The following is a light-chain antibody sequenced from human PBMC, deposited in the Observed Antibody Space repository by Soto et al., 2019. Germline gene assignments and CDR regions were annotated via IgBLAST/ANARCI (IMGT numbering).Light chain of an antibody. Sequence: EIEMTQSPATLSVSPGERVTLSCRASQNVSSHLAWYQHKPGQAPRLLTYGASSRAAAAPARFRGSGAGTEFTLTIRSLQSEDFAVYYCQQYDTWPRTFGPGSKV. CDR2: GAS. J-gene: IGKJ1*01. CDR1: QNVSSH. CDR3: QQYDTWPRT. V-gene: IGKV3D-15*01.